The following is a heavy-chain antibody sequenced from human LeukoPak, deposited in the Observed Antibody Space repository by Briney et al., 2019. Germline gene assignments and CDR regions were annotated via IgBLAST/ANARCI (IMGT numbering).Heavy chain of an antibody. Sequence: GGSLRLSCAASGFTFSSYSMNWVRQAAGNGLEWVSSIRSSSSYIYYADSVQGRFTISRDNAKNSLYLQMNSLRAEDTAVYYCARVLSYYYDSSGYPDYWGQGTLVTVSS. CDR1: GFTFSSYS. CDR3: ARVLSYYYDSSGYPDY. V-gene: IGHV3-21*01. J-gene: IGHJ4*02. CDR2: IRSSSSYI. D-gene: IGHD3-22*01.